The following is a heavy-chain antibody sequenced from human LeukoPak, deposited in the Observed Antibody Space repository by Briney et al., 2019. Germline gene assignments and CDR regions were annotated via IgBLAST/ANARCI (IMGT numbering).Heavy chain of an antibody. CDR3: ARVRAGSSWSGQHYFDY. J-gene: IGHJ4*02. Sequence: PSETLSLTCAVYGGSFSGYYWSWVRQPPGKGLEWIGEINHSGSTNYNPSLKSRVTISVDTSKNQFSLKLSSVTAADTAVYYCARVRAGSSWSGQHYFDYWGQGTLVTVSS. V-gene: IGHV4-34*01. CDR2: INHSGST. CDR1: GGSFSGYY. D-gene: IGHD6-13*01.